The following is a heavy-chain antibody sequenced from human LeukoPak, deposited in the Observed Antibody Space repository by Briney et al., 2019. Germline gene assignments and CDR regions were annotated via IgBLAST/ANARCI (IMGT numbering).Heavy chain of an antibody. J-gene: IGHJ2*01. CDR2: INPNGGST. V-gene: IGHV1-46*01. Sequence: ASVKVSCKASGYTLTDYYMHWVRQAPGQGLEWMGIINPNGGSTSYAQKFQGRVTMTRDTSTSTVYMELSSLRSDDTAVYYCARDPRLSSGYSTGILWYFDLWGRGTLVTVSS. CDR3: ARDPRLSSGYSTGILWYFDL. CDR1: GYTLTDYY. D-gene: IGHD3-22*01.